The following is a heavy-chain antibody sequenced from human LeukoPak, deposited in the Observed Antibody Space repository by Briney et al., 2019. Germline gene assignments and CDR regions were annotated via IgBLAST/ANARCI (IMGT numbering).Heavy chain of an antibody. Sequence: SGPTLVNPTQTLTLTCTFFGFSLTTSQVGVAWIRQPPRKAPEWLALIYWDDDKRYSSFLRNRLTITKDTAKNQAVLTMTNMDPVDTATYYCAHNLTTSLFDYWGQGILFTVSS. V-gene: IGHV2-5*02. CDR1: GFSLTTSQVG. J-gene: IGHJ4*02. CDR3: AHNLTTSLFDY. D-gene: IGHD1-1*01. CDR2: IYWDDDK.